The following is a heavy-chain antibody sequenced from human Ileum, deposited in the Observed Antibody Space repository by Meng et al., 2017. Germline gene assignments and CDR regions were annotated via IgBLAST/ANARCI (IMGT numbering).Heavy chain of an antibody. CDR1: GGSFSGYY. CDR2: INHSGST. J-gene: IGHJ4*02. CDR3: SRTSYYDNSGYYPG. Sequence: QVQLQQWGAGLLKPPETLSLTCAVYGGSFSGYYWSWIRQPPGKGLEWIGEINHSGSTNYNPSLKSRVTISVDTSKNQFSLKLSSVTAADTAVYYCSRTSYYDNSGYYPGWGQGTLVTVSS. V-gene: IGHV4-34*01. D-gene: IGHD3-22*01.